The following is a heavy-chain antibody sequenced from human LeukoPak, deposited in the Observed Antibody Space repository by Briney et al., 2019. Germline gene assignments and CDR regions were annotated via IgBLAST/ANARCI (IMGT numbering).Heavy chain of an antibody. Sequence: ASVKVSCKASGYTFTGYYMHWVRQAPGQGLEWMGWINPNSGGTNYAQNFQGRVTMTRDTSIDTVYMQLSGLTSADTAVYYCARRHLRMRSYDYWGQGPLVIVSS. D-gene: IGHD1-26*01. V-gene: IGHV1-2*02. CDR2: INPNSGGT. J-gene: IGHJ4*02. CDR3: ARRHLRMRSYDY. CDR1: GYTFTGYY.